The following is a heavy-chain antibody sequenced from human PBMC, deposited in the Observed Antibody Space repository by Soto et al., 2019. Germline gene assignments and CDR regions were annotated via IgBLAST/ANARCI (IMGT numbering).Heavy chain of an antibody. CDR1: GFTVSSNY. CDR2: IYGGGST. Sequence: PGGSLRLSCAASGFTVSSNYMSWVRQAPGKGLEWVSVIYGGGSTYYADSVKGRFTIPRDNSKNTLYLQMNSLRAEDTAVYYCASTGTHCSSTSCYPGNYGMDVWGQGTTVTVSS. J-gene: IGHJ6*02. V-gene: IGHV3-53*01. D-gene: IGHD2-2*01. CDR3: ASTGTHCSSTSCYPGNYGMDV.